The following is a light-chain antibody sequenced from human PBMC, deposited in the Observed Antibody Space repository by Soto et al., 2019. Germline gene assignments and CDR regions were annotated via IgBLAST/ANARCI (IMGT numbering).Light chain of an antibody. V-gene: IGKV3-20*01. CDR3: QHYVERSPIT. J-gene: IGKJ5*01. CDR1: RSISSR. Sequence: EIVMTQSPDTLSVSPGEGATLSCRASRSISSRLAWYQQKPGQAPRLLISGASSRATGIPGRFSGSGSGTDFTLTISRLEPEDFALYYCQHYVERSPITFGQGTRLEI. CDR2: GAS.